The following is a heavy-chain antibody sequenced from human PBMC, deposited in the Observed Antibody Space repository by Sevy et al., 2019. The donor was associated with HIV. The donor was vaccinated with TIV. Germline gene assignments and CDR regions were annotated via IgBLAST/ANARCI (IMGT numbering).Heavy chain of an antibody. CDR3: ARRGTGLDYYYRMDV. CDR2: INAAGGNT. J-gene: IGHJ6*02. Sequence: ASVKVSCKASGYTFIRYAIHWVRQAPGQGLQWMGWINAAGGNTKYSQNFQGRVTFSTDTSANTAYMELSSLRSEDTAVYYCARRGTGLDYYYRMDVWGQGTTVTVSS. V-gene: IGHV1-3*01. D-gene: IGHD1-1*01. CDR1: GYTFIRYA.